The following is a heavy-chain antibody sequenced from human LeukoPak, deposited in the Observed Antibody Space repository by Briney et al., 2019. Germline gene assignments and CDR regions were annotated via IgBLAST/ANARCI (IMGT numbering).Heavy chain of an antibody. V-gene: IGHV1-18*01. CDR3: ARYGAVAAVFDY. J-gene: IGHJ4*02. CDR1: GYTFTTYG. CDR2: ISPYNDDT. D-gene: IGHD6-19*01. Sequence: GAAVKVSCKASGYTFTTYGVTWVRQAPGQGREWMGCISPYNDDTNYAQNLQGRVTLTTDTSTSTAYMELRSLRSDATAVYYCARYGAVAAVFDYWGQGTLVTVS.